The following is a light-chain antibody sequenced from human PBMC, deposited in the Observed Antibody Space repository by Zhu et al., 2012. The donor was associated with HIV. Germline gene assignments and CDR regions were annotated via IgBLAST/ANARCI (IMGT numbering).Light chain of an antibody. Sequence: IVLTQSPATLSLSPGERATVSCRASGSVRSFLAWYQQKPGQAPRLLIYDTSKRATGIPARFSGSGSGTDFTLTIGSLEPEDFALYYCQQRSGWPLTFGGGTKVEIK. J-gene: IGKJ4*01. CDR2: DTS. CDR3: QQRSGWPLT. V-gene: IGKV3-11*01. CDR1: GSVRSF.